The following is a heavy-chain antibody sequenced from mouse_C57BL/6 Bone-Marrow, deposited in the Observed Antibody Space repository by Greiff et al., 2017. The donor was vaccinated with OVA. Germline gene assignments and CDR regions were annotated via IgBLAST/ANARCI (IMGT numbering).Heavy chain of an antibody. CDR2: ISGGGGNT. Sequence: EVHLVESGGGLVKPGGSLKLSCAASGFTFSSYTMSWVRQTPEKRLEWVATISGGGGNTYYPYSVKGRFTISRDNAKNTLYLQMSRLMSEDTALYYCARHKKLIYYYGSSPWFAYWGQGTLVTVSA. CDR3: ARHKKLIYYYGSSPWFAY. D-gene: IGHD1-1*01. V-gene: IGHV5-9*01. J-gene: IGHJ3*01. CDR1: GFTFSSYT.